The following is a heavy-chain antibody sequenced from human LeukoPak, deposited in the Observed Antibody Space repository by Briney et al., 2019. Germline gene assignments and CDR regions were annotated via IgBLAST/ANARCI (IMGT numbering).Heavy chain of an antibody. Sequence: SGTLSLTCAVSGGSISSDGYSWSWIRQPPGKGLEWIGYIYHSGSTYYNPSLKSRVTISVDRSKNQFSLKLTSVTAADTAVYYCARTPHYSSSCDYWGQGTLVTVSS. CDR3: ARTPHYSSSCDY. V-gene: IGHV4-30-2*01. D-gene: IGHD6-13*01. CDR2: IYHSGST. CDR1: GGSISSDGYS. J-gene: IGHJ4*02.